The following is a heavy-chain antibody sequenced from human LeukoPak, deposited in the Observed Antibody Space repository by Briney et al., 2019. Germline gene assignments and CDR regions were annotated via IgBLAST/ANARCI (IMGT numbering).Heavy chain of an antibody. CDR1: GYTFTGYY. CDR2: INPNNGGT. CDR3: ARADTSFYYLDY. V-gene: IGHV1-2*02. J-gene: IGHJ4*02. Sequence: GASVKVSCKASGYTFTGYYMHWVRQAPGQGLEWMGWINPNNGGTNYAQKFQGRVTMTRDTSISTAYMEPSRLRSDDTAVYYCARADTSFYYLDYWGQGTLVTVSS. D-gene: IGHD2/OR15-2a*01.